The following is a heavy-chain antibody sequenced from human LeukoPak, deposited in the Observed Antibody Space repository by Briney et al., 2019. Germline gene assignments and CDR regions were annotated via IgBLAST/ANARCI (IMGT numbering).Heavy chain of an antibody. J-gene: IGHJ6*02. D-gene: IGHD2-2*01. CDR2: INSDGSST. CDR1: GFTFSSYW. V-gene: IGHV3-74*01. Sequence: PGGSLRLSCAASGFTFSSYWMHWVRQAPGKGLVWVSRINSDGSSTSYADSVKGRFTISRDNAKNTLYLQMNSLRAEDTAVYYCAAVVVPAASYYYYYYGMDVWGQGTTVTVSS. CDR3: AAVVVPAASYYYYYYGMDV.